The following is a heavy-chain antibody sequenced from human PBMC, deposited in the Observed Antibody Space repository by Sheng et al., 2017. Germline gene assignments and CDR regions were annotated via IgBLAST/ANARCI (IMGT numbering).Heavy chain of an antibody. J-gene: IGHJ4*02. CDR2: IDGSTGRT. Sequence: EVQLLESGGDLVQPGGSLRLSCAASGFTFSSHSMSWVRQGPGRGLEWVSGIDGSTGRTYYADSVKGRFTISRDNFKNVMYLQMNSLRAEDTAIYFCARDQRNYGGTYFDSWGQGTLV. CDR3: ARDQRNYGGTYFDS. D-gene: IGHD4-17*01. V-gene: IGHV3-23*01. CDR1: GFTFSSHS.